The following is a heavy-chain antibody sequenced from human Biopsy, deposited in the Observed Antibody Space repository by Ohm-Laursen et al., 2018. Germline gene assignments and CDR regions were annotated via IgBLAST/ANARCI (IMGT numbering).Heavy chain of an antibody. V-gene: IGHV1-18*01. Sequence: ASVKVSCKASGYKFTSYGMSWVRQVPGQGFEWMGRISGYNGNTNYAQKFQGRITMTIDAATSTGYMDLRSLKSDDTAVYYCARIAAAGWDDYWGQGTLVTVSS. D-gene: IGHD6-25*01. CDR2: ISGYNGNT. J-gene: IGHJ4*02. CDR1: GYKFTSYG. CDR3: ARIAAAGWDDY.